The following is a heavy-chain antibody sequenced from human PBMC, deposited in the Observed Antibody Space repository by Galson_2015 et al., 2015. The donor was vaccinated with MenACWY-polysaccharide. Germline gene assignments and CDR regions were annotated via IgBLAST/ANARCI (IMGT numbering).Heavy chain of an antibody. J-gene: IGHJ4*02. CDR2: INKDGREK. D-gene: IGHD3-10*01. Sequence: SLRLSCAASGFTFRGHWMSWVRQAPGKGLEWVANINKDGREKNYVDSVKGRFTISRDNAKNSLYLQMNSLRAEDTAVYYCTRRLVRGVIIRDFDSWGQGTLVTVSS. CDR3: TRRLVRGVIIRDFDS. V-gene: IGHV3-7*01. CDR1: GFTFRGHW.